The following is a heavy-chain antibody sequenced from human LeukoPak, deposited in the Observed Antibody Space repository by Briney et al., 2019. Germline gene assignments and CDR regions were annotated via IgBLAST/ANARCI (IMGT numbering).Heavy chain of an antibody. Sequence: PGGSLRLSCAASGFTFSSYSMNWVRQAPGKGLEWVSSISSSSSYIYYADSVKGRFTISRDNAKNSLYLQMNSLRAEDTAVYYCASYYDFWSGPLLDYWGQGTLVTVSS. J-gene: IGHJ4*02. CDR3: ASYYDFWSGPLLDY. V-gene: IGHV3-21*01. CDR1: GFTFSSYS. D-gene: IGHD3-3*01. CDR2: ISSSSSYI.